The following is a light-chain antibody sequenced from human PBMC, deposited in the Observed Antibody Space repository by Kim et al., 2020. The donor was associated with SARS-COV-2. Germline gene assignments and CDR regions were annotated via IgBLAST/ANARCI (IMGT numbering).Light chain of an antibody. CDR3: QQVNRFPFT. CDR2: AAS. Sequence: DIQMTQSPSSVSASVGDRVTITCRASQRIGSWLAWYQEKPGKVPNLLIYAASTLQGGVPSRFSGSGSGTDFTLTINSLQPEDFAIYYWQQVNRFPFTFGPGTKVDIK. J-gene: IGKJ3*01. CDR1: QRIGSW. V-gene: IGKV1-12*02.